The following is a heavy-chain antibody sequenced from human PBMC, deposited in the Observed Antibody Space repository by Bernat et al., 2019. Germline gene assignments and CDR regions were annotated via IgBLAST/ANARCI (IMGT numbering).Heavy chain of an antibody. CDR1: GYTFTDYA. D-gene: IGHD5-12*01. V-gene: IGHV7-4-1*02. CDR3: ARSTKDKSGFFDH. CDR2: IDTNTGNP. Sequence: QVQLVQSGSELKKPGASVKISCKASGYTFTDYALNWVLQAPGQGLEWMGWIDTNTGNPTYAQGFTGRFVFSLDTSVSTTYLQSSSLKAEDAAVFYCARSTKDKSGFFDHWGQGTLATVSS. J-gene: IGHJ4*02.